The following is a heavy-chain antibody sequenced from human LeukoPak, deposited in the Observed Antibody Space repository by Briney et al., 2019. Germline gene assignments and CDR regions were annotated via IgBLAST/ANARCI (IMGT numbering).Heavy chain of an antibody. Sequence: GGSLRLSCAASGFTFSDYYMSWIRQAPGKGLEWVSYISSSGSTIYYADSVKGRFTISRDNAKNSLYLQMNSLRAEDTAVYYCARDGMDYYYDSSDAFDIWGQGTMVTVSS. V-gene: IGHV3-11*01. CDR3: ARDGMDYYYDSSDAFDI. CDR2: ISSSGSTI. D-gene: IGHD3-22*01. J-gene: IGHJ3*02. CDR1: GFTFSDYY.